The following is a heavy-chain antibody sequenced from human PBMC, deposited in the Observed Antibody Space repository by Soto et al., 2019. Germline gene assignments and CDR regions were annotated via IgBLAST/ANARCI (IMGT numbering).Heavy chain of an antibody. CDR2: ISSTSFYI. CDR1: GFSFSRYT. J-gene: IGHJ4*02. Sequence: GGSLRLSCAASGFSFSRYTVSWLRQAPGKGLEWISSISSTSFYIYYSDSVKGRFTVSRDNSKNLLFLQMVSLRAEDTAVYFCARGSGSQHTIFDWWGQGSQVTVS. CDR3: ARGSGSQHTIFDW. D-gene: IGHD1-26*01. V-gene: IGHV3-21*06.